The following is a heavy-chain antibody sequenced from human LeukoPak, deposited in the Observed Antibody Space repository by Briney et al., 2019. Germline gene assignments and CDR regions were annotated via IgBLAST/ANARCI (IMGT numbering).Heavy chain of an antibody. Sequence: GGSLRLSCAASGFTFSSYAMSWVRQAPGKGLEWVSGIVWNSDILGYADSVKGRFTISRDNAKNSLYLQMNSLRAEDMALYYCAKDIVSSSWQAFDIWGQGTMVTVSS. D-gene: IGHD6-13*01. V-gene: IGHV3-9*03. CDR2: IVWNSDIL. J-gene: IGHJ3*02. CDR3: AKDIVSSSWQAFDI. CDR1: GFTFSSYA.